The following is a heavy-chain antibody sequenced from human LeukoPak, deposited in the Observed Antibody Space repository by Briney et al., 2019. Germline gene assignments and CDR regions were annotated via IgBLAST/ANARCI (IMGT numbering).Heavy chain of an antibody. CDR3: ARDHLANLASRLFDP. CDR1: GYSISSDYY. D-gene: IGHD3-3*01. V-gene: IGHV4-38-2*02. J-gene: IGHJ5*02. Sequence: SETLSLPCTVSGYSISSDYYWGWIRQPPGKGLERIGSIHHSGRTYYNPSLKSRVTISVDTSKNQFSLKLSSVTAADTAVYYCARDHLANLASRLFDPWGQGTLVTVSS. CDR2: IHHSGRT.